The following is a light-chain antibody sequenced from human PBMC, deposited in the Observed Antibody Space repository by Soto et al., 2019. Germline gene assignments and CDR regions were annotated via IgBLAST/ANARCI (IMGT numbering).Light chain of an antibody. CDR3: MQPLQSWT. V-gene: IGKV2-28*01. J-gene: IGKJ1*01. Sequence: IVMTQSPLSLPVTPGEPASISCRSSQGLLHSDGYNYLDWYLQKPGQSPQLLIYLGSNRASGVPDRFSGSGSGTDFTLKISRVEAEDVGVYYCMQPLQSWTFGQGTKVDIK. CDR1: QGLLHSDGYNY. CDR2: LGS.